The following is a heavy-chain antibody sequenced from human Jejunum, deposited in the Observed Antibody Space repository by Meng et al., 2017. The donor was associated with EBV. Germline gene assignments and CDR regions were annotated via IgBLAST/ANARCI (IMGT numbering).Heavy chain of an antibody. CDR1: GYSFTRNA. V-gene: IGHV7-4-1*02. Sequence: VHLVQSESELKNPGASVKVSCKASGYSFTRNAIKWVRQAPGQGLECMGWINTYTGRPAYAQSFTGRFVFSLDTTVSTAYLQISSLRSEDTAVYYCARDVTTATFDYWRQGALVTVSS. D-gene: IGHD1/OR15-1a*01. CDR2: INTYTGRP. J-gene: IGHJ4*02. CDR3: ARDVTTATFDY.